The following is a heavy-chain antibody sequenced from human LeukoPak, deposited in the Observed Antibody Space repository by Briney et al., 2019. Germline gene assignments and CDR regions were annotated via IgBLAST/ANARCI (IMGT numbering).Heavy chain of an antibody. CDR3: ARDAMVRGVINYYGMDV. J-gene: IGHJ6*02. CDR1: GYTFTSYG. Sequence: ASVKVSCKASGYTFTSYGISWVRQAPGQGLEWMGWISAYNGNTNYAQKLQGRVTMTTDTSTSTAYMELRSLRSDDTAVYYCARDAMVRGVINYYGMDVWGQGTTVTVSS. D-gene: IGHD3-10*01. V-gene: IGHV1-18*01. CDR2: ISAYNGNT.